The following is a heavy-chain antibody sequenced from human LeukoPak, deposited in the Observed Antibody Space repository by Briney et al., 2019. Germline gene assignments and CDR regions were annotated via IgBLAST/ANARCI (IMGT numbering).Heavy chain of an antibody. V-gene: IGHV4-34*01. J-gene: IGHJ5*02. D-gene: IGHD2-15*01. Sequence: PSETLSLTCAVYGGSFSGYYWNWIRQPGGKGLEWIGEINHSGNTNYNPSLKSRVTISVDKSKNQFSLKLSSVTAEDTAVYYCARTGYCSGGSCPRWFDPWGQGTLVTVSS. CDR1: GGSFSGYY. CDR3: ARTGYCSGGSCPRWFDP. CDR2: INHSGNT.